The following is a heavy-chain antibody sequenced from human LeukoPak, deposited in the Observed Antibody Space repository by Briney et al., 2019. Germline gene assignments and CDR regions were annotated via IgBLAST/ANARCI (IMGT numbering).Heavy chain of an antibody. D-gene: IGHD5-24*01. Sequence: PSETLSLTCAVYGGSFSGYYGSWIRQPPGKGLEWIGEINHSGSTEYNPSLKSRVTISVDTFKNQFSLNLSSVTAADTAVYYCARGGRDDYNYSHYYYYYMDVWGKGTTVTVSS. CDR2: INHSGST. V-gene: IGHV4-34*01. J-gene: IGHJ6*03. CDR3: ARGGRDDYNYSHYYYYYMDV. CDR1: GGSFSGYY.